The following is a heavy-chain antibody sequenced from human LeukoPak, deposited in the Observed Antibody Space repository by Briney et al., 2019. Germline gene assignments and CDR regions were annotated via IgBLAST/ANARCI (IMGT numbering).Heavy chain of an antibody. Sequence: SETLSLTCTVSGGSISNHYWSWIRQSAGKGLEWIGRINTSGSTFYNPSLKSRVTMSFDTSKNQFSLKLNSVTAADTAVYYCTRHRGYSYGYDYWGQGTLVTVSS. CDR2: INTSGST. CDR1: GGSISNHY. D-gene: IGHD5-18*01. V-gene: IGHV4-4*07. J-gene: IGHJ4*02. CDR3: TRHRGYSYGYDY.